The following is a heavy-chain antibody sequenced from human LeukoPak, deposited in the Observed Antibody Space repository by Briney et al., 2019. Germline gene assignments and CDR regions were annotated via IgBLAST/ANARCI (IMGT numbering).Heavy chain of an antibody. J-gene: IGHJ4*02. V-gene: IGHV3-74*01. CDR3: ARARIAVAGYFDY. CDR2: INSDGSST. D-gene: IGHD6-19*01. CDR1: GFTFSSYW. Sequence: GGSLRLSCAASGFTFSSYWMHWVRQAPGKGLVWVSRINSDGSSTSYADSVKGRFTISRDNAKNTLYLQMNSLRAEDTAVYYCARARIAVAGYFDYWGQGTLVTVSS.